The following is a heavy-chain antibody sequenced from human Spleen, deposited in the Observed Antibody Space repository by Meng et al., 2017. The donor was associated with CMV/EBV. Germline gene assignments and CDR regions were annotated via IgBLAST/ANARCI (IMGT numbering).Heavy chain of an antibody. D-gene: IGHD3-3*01. V-gene: IGHV3-74*01. Sequence: GGSLRLSCIASGFTLSDFYIHWVRQAPGKGLVWVSRINSDGSSTIYADSVRGRFTISRDNTKNTVYLQMSSLRAEDTAVYYCARGPTYYDFWSGRFDPWGQGTLVTVSS. CDR1: GFTLSDFY. CDR3: ARGPTYYDFWSGRFDP. J-gene: IGHJ5*02. CDR2: INSDGSST.